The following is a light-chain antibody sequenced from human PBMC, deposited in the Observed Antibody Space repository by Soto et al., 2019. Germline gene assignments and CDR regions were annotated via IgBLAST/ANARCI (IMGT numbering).Light chain of an antibody. CDR2: GAS. J-gene: IGKJ1*01. V-gene: IGKV3-15*01. CDR3: QQYNNWPPRRT. Sequence: EIVMTQSPATLSVCPGERATLSCRASQSVSSNLAWYQQKPGQAPRLLIYGASTRATGIPARFSGSGSGTEFTLTISSLQSEDFAVYYCQQYNNWPPRRTFGQGTKVEIK. CDR1: QSVSSN.